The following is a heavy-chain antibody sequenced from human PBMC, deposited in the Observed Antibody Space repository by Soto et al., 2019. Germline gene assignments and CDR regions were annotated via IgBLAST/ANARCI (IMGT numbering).Heavy chain of an antibody. CDR1: GGSISSYY. D-gene: IGHD6-19*01. Sequence: PSETLSLTCTVSGGSISSYYWSWIRQPPGKGLEWIGYIYYSGSTNYNPSLKSRVTISVDTSKNQFSLKLSSVTAADTAVYYCARRRKQWLTGDYFDYWGQGTLVTVSS. V-gene: IGHV4-59*08. CDR2: IYYSGST. J-gene: IGHJ4*02. CDR3: ARRRKQWLTGDYFDY.